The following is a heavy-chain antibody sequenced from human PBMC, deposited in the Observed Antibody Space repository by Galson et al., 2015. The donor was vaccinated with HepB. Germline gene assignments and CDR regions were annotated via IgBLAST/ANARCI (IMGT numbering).Heavy chain of an antibody. CDR3: VKEGSWFGGDWFDP. CDR1: GSIFRHHA. D-gene: IGHD3-16*01. CDR2: INGRGSTR. V-gene: IGHV3-23*01. Sequence: SLRLSCAGSGSIFRHHAMAWIRQAPGKGLEWVSGINGRGSTRSYSDAVKGRFSISGDNSKDTVFLQMDNLRAEDTAVYYCVKEGSWFGGDWFDPWGQGALVTVS. J-gene: IGHJ5*02.